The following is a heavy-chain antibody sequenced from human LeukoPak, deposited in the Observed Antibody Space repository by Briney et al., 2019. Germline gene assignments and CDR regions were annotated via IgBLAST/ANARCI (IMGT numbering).Heavy chain of an antibody. D-gene: IGHD1-26*01. J-gene: IGHJ2*01. CDR3: ARDLAPGAVVRYFDL. V-gene: IGHV4-59*01. Sequence: SETLSLTCTVSGGSISSYYWSWIRQPPGKGLEWIGYIYYSGSTNYNPSLKSRVTISVDTSKNQFSLKLSSVTAADTAVYYCARDLAPGAVVRYFDLWGRGTLVTVSS. CDR1: GGSISSYY. CDR2: IYYSGST.